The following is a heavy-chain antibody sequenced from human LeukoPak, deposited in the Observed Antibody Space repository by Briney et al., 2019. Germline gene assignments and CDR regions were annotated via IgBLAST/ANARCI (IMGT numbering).Heavy chain of an antibody. J-gene: IGHJ6*03. V-gene: IGHV3-23*01. CDR3: ARGDYGYYYYMDV. CDR2: ISGNGVST. Sequence: GGSLRLSCAASGVTYAMKWVRQAPGQGLEWVSSISGNGVSTFYAESVKGRFTISRDNSKNTVYLQMNSLRADDTAIYYCARGDYGYYYYMDVWGKGTTVTVSS. CDR1: GVTYA. D-gene: IGHD4-17*01.